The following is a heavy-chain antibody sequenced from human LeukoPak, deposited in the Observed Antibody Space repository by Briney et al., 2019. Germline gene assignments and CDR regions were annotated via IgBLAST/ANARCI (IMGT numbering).Heavy chain of an antibody. J-gene: IGHJ4*02. CDR2: INHSGRT. V-gene: IGHV4-34*01. CDR1: GGSFSGYY. CDR3: ARSPRYSGYDYGSDY. D-gene: IGHD5-12*01. Sequence: PSETLSLTCAVYGGSFSGYYWSWIRQPPGKGLEWIGEINHSGRTNYNAPLKSRVTISVDTSKNQFSLKMSYVTAADTAVYYCARSPRYSGYDYGSDYWGRGILVTVSS.